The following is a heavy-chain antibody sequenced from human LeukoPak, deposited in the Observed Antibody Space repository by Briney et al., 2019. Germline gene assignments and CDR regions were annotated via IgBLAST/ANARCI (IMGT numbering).Heavy chain of an antibody. CDR2: IVVSSST. Sequence: GGSLRLSCAASGFTFSNFAMTWVGQAPGKGLEWVSSIVVSSSTYYADSLKGRFTIPRDNAKNSLYLQMNSLRAEDTAVYYCARIGAGSSRDYWGQGTLVTVPS. CDR3: ARIGAGSSRDY. CDR1: GFTFSNFA. D-gene: IGHD6-13*01. J-gene: IGHJ4*02. V-gene: IGHV3-21*01.